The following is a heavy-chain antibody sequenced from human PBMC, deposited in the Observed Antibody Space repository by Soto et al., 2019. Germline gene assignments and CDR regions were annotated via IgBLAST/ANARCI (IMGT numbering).Heavy chain of an antibody. V-gene: IGHV3-33*01. J-gene: IGHJ6*02. CDR2: IWYDGSNK. CDR1: GFTFSSYG. D-gene: IGHD2-8*01. CDR3: ARDLVLATGPYYYGMDV. Sequence: QVQLVESGGGVVQPGRSLRLSCAASGFTFSSYGMHWVRQAPGKGLEWVAVIWYDGSNKHYADTVKGRFTISRDNSKNTLYLQMNSLRAEDTAVYYCARDLVLATGPYYYGMDVWGQGTTVTVSS.